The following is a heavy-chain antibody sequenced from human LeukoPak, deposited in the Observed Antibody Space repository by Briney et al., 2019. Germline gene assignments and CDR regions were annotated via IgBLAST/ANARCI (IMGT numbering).Heavy chain of an antibody. CDR2: IYYSRST. Sequence: SETLSHTCTVSGGSISSGDYYWSWIRQPPGKGLEWIGYIYYSRSTYYNPSLKSRATISVDTSKNQFSLKLSSVPAADTAVYYCARTDTVINLGFDYWGQGTLVTVSS. J-gene: IGHJ4*02. D-gene: IGHD4-17*01. CDR1: GGSISSGDYY. CDR3: ARTDTVINLGFDY. V-gene: IGHV4-30-4*01.